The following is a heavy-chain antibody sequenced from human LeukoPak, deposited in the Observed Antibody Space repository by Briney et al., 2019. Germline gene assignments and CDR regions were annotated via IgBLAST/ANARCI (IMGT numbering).Heavy chain of an antibody. Sequence: SETLSLTCTVSGGSISSYYWSWIRQPPGKGLEWIGYTHYSGSTHYNPSLKSRVTISVDTSNNQVSLKLRSVTAADTAVYYCARTTEGYAGGPGYSYYYYMDVWGKGTTVTISS. CDR3: ARTTEGYAGGPGYSYYYYMDV. CDR1: GGSISSYY. J-gene: IGHJ6*03. V-gene: IGHV4-59*01. D-gene: IGHD5-12*01. CDR2: THYSGST.